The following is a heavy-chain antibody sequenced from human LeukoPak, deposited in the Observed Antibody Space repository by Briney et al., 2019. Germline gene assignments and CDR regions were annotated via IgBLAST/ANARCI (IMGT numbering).Heavy chain of an antibody. CDR1: GGSFSGYY. CDR2: IYTSGST. J-gene: IGHJ4*02. D-gene: IGHD3-9*01. Sequence: PSETLSLTCAVYGGSFSGYYWSWIRQPAGKGLEWIGRIYTSGSTNYNPSLKSRVTMSVDTSKNQFSLKLSSVTAADTAVYYCARDSGLRYFDWSGNNFDYWGQGTLVTVSS. CDR3: ARDSGLRYFDWSGNNFDY. V-gene: IGHV4-4*07.